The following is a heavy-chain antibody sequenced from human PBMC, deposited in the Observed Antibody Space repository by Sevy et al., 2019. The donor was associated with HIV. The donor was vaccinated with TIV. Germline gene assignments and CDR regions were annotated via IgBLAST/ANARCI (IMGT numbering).Heavy chain of an antibody. CDR3: ARGVGLGNWNGPYFDS. CDR2: ISRQNYKT. D-gene: IGHD1-1*01. J-gene: IGHJ4*02. V-gene: IGHV1-18*04. Sequence: PSVKVSCKTSGYTFDNFDITWVRQAPGQGLESMGWISRQNYKTTSAQRLQDRVTLTTDTSTTTAYLELRNLRPDDTAVYYCARGVGLGNWNGPYFDSWGQGTQVTVSS. CDR1: GYTFDNFD.